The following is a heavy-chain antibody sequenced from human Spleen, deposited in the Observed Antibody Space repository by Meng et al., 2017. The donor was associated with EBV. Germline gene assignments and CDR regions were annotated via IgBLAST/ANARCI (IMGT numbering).Heavy chain of an antibody. CDR3: VHTSTPSSWQPDF. CDR1: GFSLDTSGVA. V-gene: IGHV2-5*02. CDR2: IYWDDDK. D-gene: IGHD6-13*01. J-gene: IGHJ4*02. Sequence: QITLKESGPPLMKPTQTLTLTCQFSGFSLDTSGVAVGWIRQPPGKPLEWLALIYWDDDKRYSPSLENRLTITRGTSRNQVVLTITNVDPADTGTYFCVHTSTPSSWQPDFWGQGILVTVSS.